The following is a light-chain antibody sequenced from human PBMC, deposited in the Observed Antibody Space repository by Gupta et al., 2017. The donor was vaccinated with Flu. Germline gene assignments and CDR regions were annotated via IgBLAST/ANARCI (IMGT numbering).Light chain of an antibody. J-gene: IGLJ3*02. CDR3: ATWDDSLGGHVL. V-gene: IGLV1-47*01. Sequence: QSVLTQPPSASGIPGQRVTISCSGGSSNIGRHYVYWYQQVPGTAPKLLIYRDTQRPSGVPDRFSGSKSGTSASLAIFGLRSEDEADYYCATWDDSLGGHVLFGGGTKVTVL. CDR1: SSNIGRHY. CDR2: RDT.